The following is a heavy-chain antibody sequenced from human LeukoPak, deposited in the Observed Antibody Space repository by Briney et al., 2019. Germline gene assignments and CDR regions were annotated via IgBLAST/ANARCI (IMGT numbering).Heavy chain of an antibody. CDR2: ISYDGSNK. CDR1: GFTFSSYG. CDR3: AKDFGRGYCSGGSCYWGYYFDY. D-gene: IGHD2-15*01. J-gene: IGHJ4*02. V-gene: IGHV3-30*18. Sequence: GGSLRLSCAASGFTFSSYGMHWVRQAPGKGLEWVAVISYDGSNKYYADSVKGRFTISRDNSKNTLYLQMNSLRAEDTAVYYCAKDFGRGYCSGGSCYWGYYFDYWGQGTLVTVSS.